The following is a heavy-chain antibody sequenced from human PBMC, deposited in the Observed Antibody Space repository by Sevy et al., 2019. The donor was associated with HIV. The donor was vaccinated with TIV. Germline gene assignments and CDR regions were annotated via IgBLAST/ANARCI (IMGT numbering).Heavy chain of an antibody. CDR1: GFTFSSYW. CDR3: ARDCNSNTCLWGLDV. D-gene: IGHD2-2*01. J-gene: IGHJ6*02. Sequence: GGSLRLSCAASGFTFSSYWMTWVRQAPGKGLEWLANIKKDGSEKYYVDSVKGRFTISRDNAKNSLYLQMNSLRAEDTAVYYCARDCNSNTCLWGLDVWGQGSTVTVSS. V-gene: IGHV3-7*03. CDR2: IKKDGSEK.